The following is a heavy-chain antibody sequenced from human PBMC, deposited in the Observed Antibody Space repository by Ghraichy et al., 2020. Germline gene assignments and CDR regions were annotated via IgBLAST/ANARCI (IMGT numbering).Heavy chain of an antibody. Sequence: GESLNISCAASGFTFSSYWMSWVRQAPGKGLEWVANIKQDGSEKYYVDSVKGRFTISRDNAKNSLYLQMNSLRAEDTAVYYCARDLLLWFGESWYYYGMDVWGQGTTVTVSS. D-gene: IGHD3-10*01. CDR1: GFTFSSYW. CDR2: IKQDGSEK. V-gene: IGHV3-7*01. J-gene: IGHJ6*02. CDR3: ARDLLLWFGESWYYYGMDV.